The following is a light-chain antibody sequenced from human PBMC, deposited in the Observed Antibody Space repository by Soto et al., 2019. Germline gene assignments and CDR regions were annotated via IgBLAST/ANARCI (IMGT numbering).Light chain of an antibody. CDR2: AAS. V-gene: IGKV1-39*01. CDR3: QQSYSTPRT. CDR1: QSISSY. Sequence: IQMTQSPSSLSSSAGDRFTITCRASQSISSYLNWYQQKPGKAPKLLIYAASTLQSGVPSRFSGSGSGTDFTLTISSLQPEDFATYYCQQSYSTPRTFGQGTKVDIK. J-gene: IGKJ1*01.